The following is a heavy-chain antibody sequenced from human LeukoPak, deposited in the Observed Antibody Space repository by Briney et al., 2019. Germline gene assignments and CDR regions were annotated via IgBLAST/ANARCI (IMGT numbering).Heavy chain of an antibody. Sequence: GGSLRLSCTVSGFTVSSNSMSWVRQAPGKGLKWVSFIYSDNTHYSDSVKGRFTISRDNSKNTLYLQMNSLRSEDTAVYFCATERPGSRTLDSWGQGTLVTVSS. V-gene: IGHV3-53*01. CDR3: ATERPGSRTLDS. D-gene: IGHD1-14*01. CDR2: IYSDNT. CDR1: GFTVSSNS. J-gene: IGHJ4*02.